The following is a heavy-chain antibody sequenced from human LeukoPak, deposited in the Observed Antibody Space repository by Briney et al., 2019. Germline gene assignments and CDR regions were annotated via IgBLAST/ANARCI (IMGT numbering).Heavy chain of an antibody. CDR2: ISAYNGNT. Sequence: ASVKVSCEASGYTFTSYGISWVRQAPGQGLEWMGWISAYNGNTNYAQKLQGRVTMTTDTSTSTAYMELRSLRSDDTAVYYCARDGLGCSSTSCPFDYWGQGTLVTVSS. CDR3: ARDGLGCSSTSCPFDY. CDR1: GYTFTSYG. V-gene: IGHV1-18*01. D-gene: IGHD2-2*01. J-gene: IGHJ4*02.